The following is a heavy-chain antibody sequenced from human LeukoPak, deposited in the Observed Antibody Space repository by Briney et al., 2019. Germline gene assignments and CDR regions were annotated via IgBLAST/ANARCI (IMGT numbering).Heavy chain of an antibody. V-gene: IGHV1-69*04. CDR2: IIPILGIA. CDR1: GGTFSSYA. J-gene: IGHJ4*02. D-gene: IGHD3-22*01. Sequence: SVKVSCKASGGTFSSYAISWVRQAPGQGLEWMGRIIPILGIANYAQKFQGRVTITADKSTGTAYMELSSLRSEDTAVYYCAREETYYDSSGYPTPFDYWGQGTLVTVSS. CDR3: AREETYYDSSGYPTPFDY.